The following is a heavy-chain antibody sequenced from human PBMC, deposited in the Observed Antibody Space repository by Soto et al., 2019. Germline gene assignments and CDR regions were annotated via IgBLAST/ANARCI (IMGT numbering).Heavy chain of an antibody. V-gene: IGHV3-30-3*01. CDR3: ARAVDFWSGEKRDYYYYYGMDV. CDR1: GFTFSSYA. D-gene: IGHD3-3*01. Sequence: PGGSLRLSCAASGFTFSSYAMHWVRQAPGKGLEWVAVISYDGSNKYYADSVKGRFTISRDNSKNTLYLQMNSLRAEDTAVYYWARAVDFWSGEKRDYYYYYGMDVWGQGTTVTVSS. CDR2: ISYDGSNK. J-gene: IGHJ6*02.